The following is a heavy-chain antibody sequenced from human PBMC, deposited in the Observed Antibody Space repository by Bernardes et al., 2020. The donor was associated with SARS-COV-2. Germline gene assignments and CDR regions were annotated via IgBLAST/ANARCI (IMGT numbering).Heavy chain of an antibody. J-gene: IGHJ4*02. CDR1: GFTFSSYA. CDR2: ISCSGGST. D-gene: IGHD3-22*01. V-gene: IGHV3-23*01. CDR3: AKWGPYYYDSSGYLGFDY. Sequence: GGSLRLSCAASGFTFSSYAMSWVRKAPGKGLEWVSAISCSGGSTYYADSVKGRFTISRDNSKNTLYLQMNSLRAEDTAVYYCAKWGPYYYDSSGYLGFDYWGQGTLVTVSS.